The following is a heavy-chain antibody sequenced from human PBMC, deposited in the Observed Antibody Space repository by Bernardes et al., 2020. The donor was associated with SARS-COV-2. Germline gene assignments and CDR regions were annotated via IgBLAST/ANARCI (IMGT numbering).Heavy chain of an antibody. V-gene: IGHV4-39*01. CDR2: IYYSAST. D-gene: IGHD6-13*01. J-gene: IGHJ4*02. Sequence: SEPRSFTCAVFGRSFSGYYWGWSRKPPGKVLGWIGSIYYSASTYYNPSPKSRVTISVDTSKKQFSLKQSSVAAADTPVYYCASGRAAAGISVDYWAQGTLVTVS. CDR3: ASGRAAAGISVDY. CDR1: GRSFSGYY.